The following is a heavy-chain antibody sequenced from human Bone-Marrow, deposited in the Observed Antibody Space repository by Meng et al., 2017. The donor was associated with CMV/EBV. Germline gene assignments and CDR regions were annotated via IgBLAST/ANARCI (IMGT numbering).Heavy chain of an antibody. CDR1: GYNFTDYG. CDR2: ISAYSGNT. CDR3: ARDYVVRGVYSGY. V-gene: IGHV1-18*01. Sequence: ETSGYNFTDYGISWVRQAPGQGPEWMGWISAYSGNTKYAERFQGRVTMTTDTSTSTAYMELRSLRSDDTAVYFCARDYVVRGVYSGYWGQGTLVTVSS. D-gene: IGHD1-26*01. J-gene: IGHJ4*02.